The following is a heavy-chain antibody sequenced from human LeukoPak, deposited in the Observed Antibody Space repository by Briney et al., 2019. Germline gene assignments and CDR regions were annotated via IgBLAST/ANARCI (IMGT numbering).Heavy chain of an antibody. CDR2: IKADGSDK. V-gene: IGHV3-7*05. CDR1: GFTFRASW. Sequence: PGGSLRLSCEASGFTFRASWMTWVRQAPGKGLEWVAHIKADGSDKYYVDSVTGRFTISRDNTKNSLYLQMSSLRAEDTAVYYCATWSNAWEFDYWGQGTLVSVSS. J-gene: IGHJ4*02. CDR3: ATWSNAWEFDY. D-gene: IGHD1-26*01.